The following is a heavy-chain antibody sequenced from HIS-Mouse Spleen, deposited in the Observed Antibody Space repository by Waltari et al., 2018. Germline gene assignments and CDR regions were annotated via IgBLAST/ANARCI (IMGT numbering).Heavy chain of an antibody. CDR1: GGPISSSSSY. D-gene: IGHD6-13*01. V-gene: IGHV4-39*07. J-gene: IGHJ2*01. CDR2: SYYSGST. CDR3: AREIPYSSSWYDWYFDL. Sequence: QLQLQESGPGLVKPSETLSLTCTVSGGPISSSSSYWGWFRQPPGKGLGWIGSSYYSGSTYYNPSLKSRVTISVDTSKNQFSLKLSSVTAADTAVYYCAREIPYSSSWYDWYFDLWGRGTLVTVSS.